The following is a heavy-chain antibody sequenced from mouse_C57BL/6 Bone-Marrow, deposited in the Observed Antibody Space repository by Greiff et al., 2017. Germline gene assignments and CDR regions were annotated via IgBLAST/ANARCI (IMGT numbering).Heavy chain of an antibody. CDR1: GYAFTNYL. J-gene: IGHJ2*01. CDR2: INPGSGGT. CDR3: ARSPIYYYGSSPFDY. D-gene: IGHD1-1*01. V-gene: IGHV1-54*01. Sequence: LQESGAELVRPGTSVKVSCKASGYAFTNYLIEWVKQRPGQGLEWIGVINPGSGGTNYNEKFKGKATLTADKSSSTAYMQLSSLTSEDSAVYFCARSPIYYYGSSPFDYWGQGTTLTVSS.